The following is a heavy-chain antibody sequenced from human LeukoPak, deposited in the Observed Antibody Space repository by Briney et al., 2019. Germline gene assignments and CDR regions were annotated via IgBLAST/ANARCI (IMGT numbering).Heavy chain of an antibody. J-gene: IGHJ4*02. D-gene: IGHD3-10*01. CDR2: ISHDGSDK. Sequence: GGSLRLSCAASGFTFSSYGIHWVRQAPGKGLEWVAVISHDGSDKYYADSVKGRFAISRDNSKNTLYVQMNSLRAEDTAVYYCALGSSSGSYYNLPFDYWGQGTLVTVSS. V-gene: IGHV3-30*03. CDR1: GFTFSSYG. CDR3: ALGSSSGSYYNLPFDY.